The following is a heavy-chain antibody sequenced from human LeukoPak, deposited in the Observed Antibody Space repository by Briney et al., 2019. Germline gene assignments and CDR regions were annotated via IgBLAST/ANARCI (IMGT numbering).Heavy chain of an antibody. V-gene: IGHV4-30-4*08. J-gene: IGHJ5*02. Sequence: TETLSLTCTVSGGYISSGDFYWSWIRQAPGKGLEWFGYIYYSGQTDSNPSLTSRIIISVDTSKNQLSLQFSPLTAADTAVYYCARDKGLLWDGAPVGSNWFDPWGQGTLVTVSS. CDR1: GGYISSGDFY. CDR3: ARDKGLLWDGAPVGSNWFDP. CDR2: IYYSGQT. D-gene: IGHD3-10*01.